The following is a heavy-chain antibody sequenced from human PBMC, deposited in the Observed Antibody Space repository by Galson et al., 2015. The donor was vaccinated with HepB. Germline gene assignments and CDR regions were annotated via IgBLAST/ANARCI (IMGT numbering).Heavy chain of an antibody. Sequence: SVKVSCKASGYTFTSYDINWVRQATGQGLEWMGWMNPNSGNTGYAQKFQGRVTMTRNTSISTAYMELSSLRSDDTAVYYCARDSGYSYGLVDWGQGTLVTVSS. J-gene: IGHJ4*02. CDR3: ARDSGYSYGLVD. CDR2: MNPNSGNT. D-gene: IGHD5-18*01. V-gene: IGHV1-8*01. CDR1: GYTFTSYD.